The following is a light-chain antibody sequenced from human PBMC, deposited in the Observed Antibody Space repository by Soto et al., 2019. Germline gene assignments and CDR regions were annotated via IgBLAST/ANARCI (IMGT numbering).Light chain of an antibody. CDR3: QQRSNWPT. J-gene: IGKJ4*01. Sequence: EIVLTQSPGTLSLSPGEIATLSFRASQSVGSTYLAWYQQKPGQAPRLLISGASSRATGIPDRFSGSGSGTDFTLTISRLEPEDFAVYYCQQRSNWPTFGGGTKVDIK. CDR2: GAS. CDR1: QSVGSTY. V-gene: IGKV3D-20*02.